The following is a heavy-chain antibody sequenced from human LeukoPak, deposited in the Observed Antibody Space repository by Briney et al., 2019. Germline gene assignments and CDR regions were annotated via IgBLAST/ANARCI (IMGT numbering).Heavy chain of an antibody. CDR2: ISAYNGNT. V-gene: IGHV1-18*01. D-gene: IGHD3-10*01. CDR3: ARAGLLWFGEFRYWFDP. J-gene: IGHJ5*02. CDR1: GYTFTSYG. Sequence: ASVKVSCKASGYTFTSYGISWVRQAPGQGLEWMGWISAYNGNTNYAQKLQGRATMTTDTSTSTAYMELRSLRSDDTAVCYCARAGLLWFGEFRYWFDPWGQGTLVTVSS.